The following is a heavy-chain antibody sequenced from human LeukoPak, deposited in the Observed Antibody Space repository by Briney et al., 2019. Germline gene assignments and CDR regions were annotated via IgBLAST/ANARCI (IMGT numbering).Heavy chain of an antibody. J-gene: IGHJ3*02. D-gene: IGHD4-17*01. CDR1: GFTFSGSA. CDR2: IRSKANSYAT. V-gene: IGHV3-73*01. Sequence: PGGSLRLSCAASGFTFSGSAMHWVRQASGKGLEWVGRIRSKANSYATAYDASVKGRLTISRDDSKNTAYLQMSSLKTEDTAVYYCTRATVSDAFDIWGQGTMVTVSS. CDR3: TRATVSDAFDI.